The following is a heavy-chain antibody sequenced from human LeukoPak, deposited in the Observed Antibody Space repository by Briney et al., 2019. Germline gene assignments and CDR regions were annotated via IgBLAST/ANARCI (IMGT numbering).Heavy chain of an antibody. CDR3: ARGPSEYSSSSDTFDV. V-gene: IGHV1-46*01. CDR2: INPSGGST. D-gene: IGHD6-6*01. CDR1: GYTFTGYY. J-gene: IGHJ3*01. Sequence: ASVKVSCKASGYTFTGYYMHWVRQAPGQGLEWMGIINPSGGSTSYAQKFQGRVTMTRDTSTSTVYMELSSLRSEDTAVYYCARGPSEYSSSSDTFDVWGQGTMVTVSS.